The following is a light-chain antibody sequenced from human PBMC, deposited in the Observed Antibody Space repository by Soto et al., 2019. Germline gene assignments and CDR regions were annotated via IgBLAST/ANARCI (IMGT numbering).Light chain of an antibody. CDR1: SSDIGNYDF. CDR3: SSYTTSTAFIL. J-gene: IGLJ2*01. CDR2: EVS. V-gene: IGLV2-14*01. Sequence: QSALTQPASVSGSLGQSITISCTGTSSDIGNYDFVSWYQQVPGTAPKAMIYEVSSRPSGVSNRFSGSKSGNTASLTISGLQAEDEAYYYCSSYTTSTAFILFGGGTQLTVL.